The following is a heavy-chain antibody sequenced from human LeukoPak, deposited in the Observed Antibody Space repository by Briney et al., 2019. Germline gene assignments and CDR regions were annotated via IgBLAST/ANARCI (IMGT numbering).Heavy chain of an antibody. D-gene: IGHD3-10*01. J-gene: IGHJ4*02. V-gene: IGHV3-30*04. CDR1: GFTFSSYA. Sequence: GGSLRLSCAASGFTFSSYAMHWVRQAPGKGLEWVAVISYDGSNKYYADSVKGRFTISRDNSKNTLYLQMNSLRAEDTAVYYCASSYYGSGSQHDYWGQGTLVTVSS. CDR2: ISYDGSNK. CDR3: ASSYYGSGSQHDY.